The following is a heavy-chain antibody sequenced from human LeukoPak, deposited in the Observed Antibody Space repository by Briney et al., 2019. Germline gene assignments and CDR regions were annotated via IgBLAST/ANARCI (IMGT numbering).Heavy chain of an antibody. J-gene: IGHJ4*02. D-gene: IGHD6-19*01. CDR3: ARDGYSNGWYDFDY. CDR1: GFTFSGSA. CDR2: IIYSGGNT. Sequence: PGGSLRLSCAASGFTFSGSAMSWVRQAPGKGLEWVSLIIYSGGNTYYADSVRGRFTVSRDNPKNTLYLQMNNLRAEDTAAYYCARDGYSNGWYDFDYWGQGTLVTVSS. V-gene: IGHV3-66*01.